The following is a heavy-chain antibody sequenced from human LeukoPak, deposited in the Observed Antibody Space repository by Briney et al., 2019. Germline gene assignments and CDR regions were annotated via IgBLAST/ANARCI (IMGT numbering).Heavy chain of an antibody. CDR3: ARDMVQIFSAFDI. Sequence: GGSLRLSRAASGFTFSSYSMNWVRQAPGKGLEWVSSISGSSSYIYYADSVKGRFTISRDNAKNSLYLQMNSLRAEDTAVYYCARDMVQIFSAFDIWGQGTMVTVSS. V-gene: IGHV3-21*01. CDR2: ISGSSSYI. CDR1: GFTFSSYS. J-gene: IGHJ3*02. D-gene: IGHD3-9*01.